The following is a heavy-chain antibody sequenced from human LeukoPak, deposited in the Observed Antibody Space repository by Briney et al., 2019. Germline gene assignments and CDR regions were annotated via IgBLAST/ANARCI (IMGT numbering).Heavy chain of an antibody. Sequence: SETLSLTCTVSGGSISSSSYYWGWIRQPPGKGLEWIGSIYYSGGTYYNPSLKSRVTISVDTSKNQFSLKLSSVTAADTAVYYCASDPYYYDSSGYYDAFDIWGQGTMVTVSS. J-gene: IGHJ3*02. D-gene: IGHD3-22*01. CDR3: ASDPYYYDSSGYYDAFDI. V-gene: IGHV4-39*07. CDR1: GGSISSSSYY. CDR2: IYYSGGT.